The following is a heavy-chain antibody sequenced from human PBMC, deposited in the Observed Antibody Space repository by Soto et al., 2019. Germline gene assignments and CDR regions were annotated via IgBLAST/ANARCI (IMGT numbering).Heavy chain of an antibody. Sequence: GGSLRLSCAASGFTFSSYGMHWVRQAPGKGLEWVAVIWYDGSNKYYADSVKGRFTISRDNSKNTLYLQMNSLRAEDTAVYYCARDRHFGGATDYWGQGTLVTVSS. V-gene: IGHV3-33*01. CDR1: GFTFSSYG. J-gene: IGHJ4*02. CDR2: IWYDGSNK. CDR3: ARDRHFGGATDY. D-gene: IGHD3-16*01.